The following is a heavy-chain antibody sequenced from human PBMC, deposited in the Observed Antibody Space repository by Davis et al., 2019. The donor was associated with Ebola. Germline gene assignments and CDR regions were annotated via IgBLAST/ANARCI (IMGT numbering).Heavy chain of an antibody. V-gene: IGHV5-51*01. CDR2: IYTGDSDT. CDR3: ASLRRTITGMDDGFDL. D-gene: IGHD1-20*01. Sequence: PGGSLRLSCKDSGNSFTSHWIGWVRQMPGKGLEWMGIIYTGDSDTRYSPSFRGQVTISADKSTRTAYLQWGSLKASDTAMYYCASLRRTITGMDDGFDLWGQGTMVTVSS. J-gene: IGHJ3*01. CDR1: GNSFTSHW.